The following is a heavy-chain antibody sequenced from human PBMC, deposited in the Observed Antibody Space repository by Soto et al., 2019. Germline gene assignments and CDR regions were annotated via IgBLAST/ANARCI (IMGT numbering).Heavy chain of an antibody. Sequence: GASVKVSCKASGYTFTSYGISWVRQAPGQGLEWMGWISAYNGNTNYAQKLQGRVTMTTDTSTSTAYMELRSLRSDDTAVYYCVRDGYYVSSGYYGRWFDPWGQGTLVTVS. CDR3: VRDGYYVSSGYYGRWFDP. V-gene: IGHV1-18*01. CDR2: ISAYNGNT. J-gene: IGHJ5*02. CDR1: GYTFTSYG. D-gene: IGHD3-22*01.